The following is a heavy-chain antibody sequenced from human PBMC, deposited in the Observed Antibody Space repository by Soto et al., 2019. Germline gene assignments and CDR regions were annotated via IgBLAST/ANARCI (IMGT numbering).Heavy chain of an antibody. Sequence: QVHLVQSGAEVRRPGAAVKVSCQASGYTSPIYDIEWVRQAPGQRLEWMGWMNPTKGHRYPAPKFQGRLTMTWNTSTSTAYMELTNLRSEATAVYDCANYRTISPAGFDGWGQGTLVTVS. CDR2: MNPTKGHR. V-gene: IGHV1-8*01. J-gene: IGHJ3*01. CDR3: ANYRTISPAGFDG. CDR1: GYTSPIYD. D-gene: IGHD3-10*01.